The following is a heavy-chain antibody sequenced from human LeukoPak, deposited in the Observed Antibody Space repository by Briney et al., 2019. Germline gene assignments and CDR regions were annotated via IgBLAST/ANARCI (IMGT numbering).Heavy chain of an antibody. V-gene: IGHV1-46*01. J-gene: IGHJ4*02. Sequence: ASVKVSCKASGYTFTSYYLHWVRQAPGQGLEWMGTINPSGGSTSYAQKFQDRVTMARDTSTSTVYLELSSLRSEDTAMYYCARRGSYYNVADYWGQGTLVTVSS. CDR3: ARRGSYYNVADY. CDR2: INPSGGST. CDR1: GYTFTSYY. D-gene: IGHD1-26*01.